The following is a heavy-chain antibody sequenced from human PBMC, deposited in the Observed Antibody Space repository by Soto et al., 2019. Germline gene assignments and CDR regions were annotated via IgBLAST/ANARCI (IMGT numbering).Heavy chain of an antibody. Sequence: GGSLRLSCAASGFTFRSYAMTWVRQCPGKGLAWVSAISGSGGITYYADSVKGRFTISGDNSKNTLYLQMNSLRAEDTAVYYCAKGVSGSSNYASDSWGKGTMVSVSS. CDR3: AKGVSGSSNYASDS. CDR1: GFTFRSYA. V-gene: IGHV3-23*01. CDR2: ISGSGGIT. D-gene: IGHD1-26*01. J-gene: IGHJ3*02.